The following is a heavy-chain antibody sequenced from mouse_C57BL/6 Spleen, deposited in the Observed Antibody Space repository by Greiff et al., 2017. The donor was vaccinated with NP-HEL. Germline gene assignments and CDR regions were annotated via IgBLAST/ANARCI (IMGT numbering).Heavy chain of an antibody. D-gene: IGHD1-1*01. V-gene: IGHV1-81*01. CDR3: ASPHYYGSRGY. J-gene: IGHJ2*01. CDR2: IYPRSGNT. CDR1: GYTFTSYG. Sequence: QVQLKQSGAELARPGASVKLSCKASGYTFTSYGISWVKQRTGQGLEWIGEIYPRSGNTYYNEKFKGKATLTADKSSSTAYLELRSLTSEDSAVYFCASPHYYGSRGYGGQGTTLTVSS.